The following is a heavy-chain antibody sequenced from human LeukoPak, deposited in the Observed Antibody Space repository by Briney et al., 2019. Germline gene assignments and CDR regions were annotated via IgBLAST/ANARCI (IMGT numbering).Heavy chain of an antibody. CDR2: ISSNGGST. CDR3: VKDARIMITFGGVIVDY. CDR1: GFTFSSYA. V-gene: IGHV3-64D*06. D-gene: IGHD3-16*02. Sequence: PGGSLRLSCSASGFTFSSYAMHWVRQAPGKGLEYVSAISSNGGSTYYADSVKGRFTISRDNSKNTLYLQMSSLGAEDTAVYYCVKDARIMITFGGVIVDYWGQGTLVTVSS. J-gene: IGHJ4*02.